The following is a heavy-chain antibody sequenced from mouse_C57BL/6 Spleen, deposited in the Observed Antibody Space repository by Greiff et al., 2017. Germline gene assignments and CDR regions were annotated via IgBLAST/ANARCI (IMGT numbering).Heavy chain of an antibody. J-gene: IGHJ2*01. CDR2: IYPGDGDT. V-gene: IGHV1-80*01. D-gene: IGHD4-1*01. CDR1: GYAFSNYW. Sequence: QVQLQQSGAELVKPGASVKISCKASGYAFSNYWMNWVRQRPGKGLEWIGQIYPGDGDTNYNGKFKGKATLTADKSSTTAYMQLSSLTSEDSAVYFCAGDWTGFDYWGQGTTLTVSS. CDR3: AGDWTGFDY.